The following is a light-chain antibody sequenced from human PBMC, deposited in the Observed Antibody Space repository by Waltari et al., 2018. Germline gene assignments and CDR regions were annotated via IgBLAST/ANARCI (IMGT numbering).Light chain of an antibody. Sequence: IQMTQSPSSLYASLGDRVTITGRASQGISNYLAWSQQKPGKVPKVLIYAASTLQSGVPSRFSGSGSGTDFTLTISSLQPEDVATYYCQKYNSAPMTFGQGTKVEIK. CDR2: AAS. J-gene: IGKJ1*01. CDR3: QKYNSAPMT. CDR1: QGISNY. V-gene: IGKV1-27*01.